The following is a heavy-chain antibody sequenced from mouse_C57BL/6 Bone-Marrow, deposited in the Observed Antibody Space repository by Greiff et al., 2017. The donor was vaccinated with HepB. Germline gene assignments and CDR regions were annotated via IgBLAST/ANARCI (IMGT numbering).Heavy chain of an antibody. D-gene: IGHD1-1*01. CDR2: INPGSGGT. CDR1: GYAFTNYL. CDR3: SREYDGGSYWYFDV. J-gene: IGHJ1*03. Sequence: VQLQQSGAELVRPGTSVKVSCKASGYAFTNYLIEWVKQRPGQGLEWIGVINPGSGGTNYNEKFQGKATLTADKSSSTADMQLSSLTSEASAVYFCSREYDGGSYWYFDVWGTGTTVSVSS. V-gene: IGHV1-54*01.